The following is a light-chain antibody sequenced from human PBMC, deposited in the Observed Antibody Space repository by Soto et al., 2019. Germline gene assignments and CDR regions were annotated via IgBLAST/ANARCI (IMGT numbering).Light chain of an antibody. V-gene: IGKV1-27*01. CDR2: AAS. CDR3: QKYNRAPRT. J-gene: IGKJ1*01. Sequence: DIQMTQSPSSLSASVGDRVTITCRASQGISNYLAWYQQKPGKVPKLLIYAASTLQSGVPSQFSGSGSGTDCTLTISSLQPEDVATYYCQKYNRAPRTFGQGTKVELK. CDR1: QGISNY.